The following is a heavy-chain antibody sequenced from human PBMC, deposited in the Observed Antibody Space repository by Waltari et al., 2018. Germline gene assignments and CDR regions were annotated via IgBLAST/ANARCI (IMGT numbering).Heavy chain of an antibody. J-gene: IGHJ5*02. V-gene: IGHV1-8*01. Sequence: QVQLVQSGAEVKKPGASVKVSCKASGYTFTSYDINWVRQATGQGLEWMGWRNPNIGNTGYAQKFQGRVTMTRNTSISTAYMELSSLRSEDTAVYYCARGGITIFGVAPKGDWFDPWGQGTLVTVSS. CDR1: GYTFTSYD. CDR3: ARGGITIFGVAPKGDWFDP. CDR2: RNPNIGNT. D-gene: IGHD3-3*01.